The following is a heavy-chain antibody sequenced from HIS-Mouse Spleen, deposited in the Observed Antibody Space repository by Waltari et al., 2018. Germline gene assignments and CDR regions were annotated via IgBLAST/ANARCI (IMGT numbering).Heavy chain of an antibody. CDR2: ISSSSSYI. J-gene: IGHJ4*02. CDR3: ASLYYDILTGYYRDY. V-gene: IGHV3-21*01. Sequence: EVQLVESGGGLVKPGGSLRLSCAACGFTFSSYSMTWVRQAPGKGLEWVSSISSSSSYIYYADSVKGRFTISRDNAKNSLYLQMNSLRAEDTAVYYCASLYYDILTGYYRDYWGQGTLVTVSS. D-gene: IGHD3-9*01. CDR1: GFTFSSYS.